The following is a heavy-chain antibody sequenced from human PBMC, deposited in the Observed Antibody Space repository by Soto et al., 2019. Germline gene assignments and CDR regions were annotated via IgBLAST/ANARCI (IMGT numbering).Heavy chain of an antibody. D-gene: IGHD2-15*01. CDR1: GYAFTSYG. V-gene: IGHV1-18*01. Sequence: QVQLVQSGAEVKKPGASVKVSCKASGYAFTSYGITWVQQAPGQGLERMGWVSAYNGNTNYAQKLQGRITMTTDTSTSIAYMELRSVRSDDTAVYYYARHLGYCSGGSCSPPAFDIWGQGTMVTVSS. CDR3: ARHLGYCSGGSCSPPAFDI. CDR2: VSAYNGNT. J-gene: IGHJ3*02.